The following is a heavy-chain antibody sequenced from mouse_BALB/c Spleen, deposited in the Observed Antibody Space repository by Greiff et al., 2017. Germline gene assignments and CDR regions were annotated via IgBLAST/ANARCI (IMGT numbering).Heavy chain of an antibody. CDR2: IDPSDSET. V-gene: IGHV1-69*02. D-gene: IGHD3-1*01. CDR3: ARGLLLFYYFDY. Sequence: QVQLQQPGAELVKPGAPVKLSCKASGYTFTSYWMNWVKQRPGRGLEWIGRIDPSDSETHYNQKFKDKATLTVDKSSSTAYIQLSSLTSEDSAVYYCARGLLLFYYFDYWGQGTTLTVSS. CDR1: GYTFTSYW. J-gene: IGHJ2*01.